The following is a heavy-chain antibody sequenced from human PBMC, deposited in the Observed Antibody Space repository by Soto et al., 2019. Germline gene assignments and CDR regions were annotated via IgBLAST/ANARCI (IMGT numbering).Heavy chain of an antibody. CDR3: ARTKDYYGSGSYYKSNWFDP. Sequence: SETLSLTCAVYGGSFSGYYWSWIRQPPGKGLEWIGEINHSGSTNYNPSLKSRVTISVDTSKNQFSLKLSSVTAADAAVYYCARTKDYYGSGSYYKSNWFDPWGQGTLVTVSS. CDR1: GGSFSGYY. CDR2: INHSGST. V-gene: IGHV4-34*01. J-gene: IGHJ5*02. D-gene: IGHD3-10*01.